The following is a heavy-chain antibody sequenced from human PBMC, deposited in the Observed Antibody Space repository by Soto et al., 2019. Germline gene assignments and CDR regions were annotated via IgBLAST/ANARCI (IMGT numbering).Heavy chain of an antibody. V-gene: IGHV4-59*01. CDR3: ARDLRHYYEENWYFDL. D-gene: IGHD3-22*01. Sequence: QVQLQESGPGLVKPSETLSLTCTVSGGSISSDCWSWIRQPPGKGLEWIGYSYYSRSTNYNHSLKSRVTITVDTSKNQFSLKLSSVTAADTAVYYCARDLRHYYEENWYFDLWGRGTLVTVSS. J-gene: IGHJ2*01. CDR2: SYYSRST. CDR1: GGSISSDC.